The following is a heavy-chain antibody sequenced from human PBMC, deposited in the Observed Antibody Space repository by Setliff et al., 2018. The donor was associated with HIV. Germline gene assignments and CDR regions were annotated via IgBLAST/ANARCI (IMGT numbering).Heavy chain of an antibody. CDR1: GYTFTSYW. CDR3: ARRASKASLDY. Sequence: GESLKISCKGSGYTFTSYWIGWVRQMPGKGPEWMGIIYPGDSDTRYSPSFQGRVTISADKSINTAYLQWSSLQASDTAMYYCARRASKASLDYWGQGTLVTVSS. CDR2: IYPGDSDT. V-gene: IGHV5-51*01. J-gene: IGHJ4*02.